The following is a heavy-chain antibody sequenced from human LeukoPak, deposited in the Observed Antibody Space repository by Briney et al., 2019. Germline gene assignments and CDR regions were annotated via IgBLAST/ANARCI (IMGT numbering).Heavy chain of an antibody. V-gene: IGHV3-7*01. CDR3: ARVKPAAAIRY. D-gene: IGHD2-2*02. CDR2: IKQDGSEK. CDR1: GFTFSNYW. Sequence: GGSLRLSCAASGFTFSNYWMSWVRQAPGKGLEWVANIKQDGSEKYYVDSVKGRFTISRDNAKNSLYLQMNSLRAEDTAVYYCARVKPAAAIRYWGQGTLVTVSS. J-gene: IGHJ4*02.